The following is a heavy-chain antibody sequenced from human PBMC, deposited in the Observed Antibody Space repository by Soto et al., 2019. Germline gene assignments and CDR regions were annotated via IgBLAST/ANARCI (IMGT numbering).Heavy chain of an antibody. J-gene: IGHJ4*02. V-gene: IGHV2-5*02. CDR2: IYWDDDK. CDR1: GFSLSTSGVG. D-gene: IGHD5-18*01. Sequence: QITLKESGPTLVKPTQTLTLTCTFSGFSLSTSGVGVGWIRQPPGKALEWLALIYWDDDKRYSPSLKSRLTITKDTSKNQVVLTMTNMEPVDTATYYCAHRPRRVDTAIVAPFDYWGQGTLVTVSS. CDR3: AHRPRRVDTAIVAPFDY.